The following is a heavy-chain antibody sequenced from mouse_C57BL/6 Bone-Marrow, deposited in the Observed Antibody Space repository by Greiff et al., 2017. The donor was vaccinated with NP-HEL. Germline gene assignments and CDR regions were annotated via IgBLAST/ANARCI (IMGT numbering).Heavy chain of an antibody. J-gene: IGHJ4*01. CDR2: IWRGGST. V-gene: IGHV2-5*01. Sequence: QVQLQQSGPGLVQPSQSLSITCTVSGFSLTSYGVHWVRQSPGKGLEWLGVIWRGGSTDYNAAFMSRLSITKDNSKSQVFFKMNSLQADDTAIYYCAKNWYYYGSSYAMDYWGQGTSVTVSS. CDR3: AKNWYYYGSSYAMDY. D-gene: IGHD1-1*01. CDR1: GFSLTSYG.